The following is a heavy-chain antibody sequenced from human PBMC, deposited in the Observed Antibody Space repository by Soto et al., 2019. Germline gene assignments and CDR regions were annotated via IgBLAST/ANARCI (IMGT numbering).Heavy chain of an antibody. J-gene: IGHJ4*02. Sequence: SETLSLTGAVSGGSISSGGYSWSWIRQPPGKGLEWIGYIYYSGSTYYNPSLRSRVTISVDTSKNQFSLKLSSVTAADTAVYYCAGYGSGECNRGSCYSPFDYWGQGTLVTVSS. CDR2: IYYSGST. V-gene: IGHV4-30-2*05. CDR3: AGYGSGECNRGSCYSPFDY. D-gene: IGHD2-15*01. CDR1: GGSISSGGYS.